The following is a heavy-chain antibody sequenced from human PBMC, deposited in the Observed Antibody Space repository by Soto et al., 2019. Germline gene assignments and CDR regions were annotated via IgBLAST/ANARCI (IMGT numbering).Heavy chain of an antibody. J-gene: IGHJ5*02. V-gene: IGHV4-4*07. D-gene: IGHD1-1*01. CDR2: IYATGTT. Sequence: PEKLRHTCTVSGASTRPLSWRWVRKSAGKGLEWIGRIYATGTTDYNPSLKSRVMMSVDTSKKQFSLKLRSVTAADTAVYYCVRDGTKTLRDWFDPWGQG. CDR3: VRDGTKTLRDWFDP. CDR1: GASTRPLS.